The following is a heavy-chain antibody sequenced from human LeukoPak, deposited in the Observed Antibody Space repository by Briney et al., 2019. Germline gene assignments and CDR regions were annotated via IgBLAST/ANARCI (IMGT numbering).Heavy chain of an antibody. D-gene: IGHD3-22*01. CDR1: GFTVSSNY. CDR2: FYSGGDT. CDR3: AKDHESDGYPCLDH. J-gene: IGHJ4*02. Sequence: PGGSLRLSCAASGFTVSSNYMSWVRQAPGKGLECVSVFYSGGDTYYADSVKGRFTISRDNSKNMVYLQMNSLRAEDTAVYYCAKDHESDGYPCLDHWGLGTLVTVSS. V-gene: IGHV3-66*01.